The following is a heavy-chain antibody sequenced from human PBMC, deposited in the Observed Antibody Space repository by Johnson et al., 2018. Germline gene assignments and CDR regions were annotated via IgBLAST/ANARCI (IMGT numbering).Heavy chain of an antibody. V-gene: IGHV3-33*01. Sequence: QVQLLESGGGVVQPGRSLRLSCVVSGFIFSRYGMHWVRPAPGKGLEWVAVIWYDGSNKYYVDSGKGRFIISRDNSKNTRYLQINSLRAEDRAVYYCSTEDDDSSGIEYWGQGTLVTVSS. CDR3: STEDDDSSGIEY. J-gene: IGHJ4*02. CDR2: IWYDGSNK. D-gene: IGHD3-22*01. CDR1: GFIFSRYG.